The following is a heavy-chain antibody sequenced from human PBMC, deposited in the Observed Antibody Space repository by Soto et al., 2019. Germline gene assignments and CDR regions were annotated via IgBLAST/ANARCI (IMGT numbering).Heavy chain of an antibody. J-gene: IGHJ3*02. V-gene: IGHV1-2*02. CDR3: ARYLIGYCSGGSCYGAFDI. CDR2: INPNSGGT. CDR1: GYTFTGYY. Sequence: ASVKVSCKASGYTFTGYYMHWVRQAPGQGLEWMGWINPNSGGTNYAQKFQGRVTMTRDTSISTAYMELSRLRSDDTAVYYCARYLIGYCSGGSCYGAFDIWGQGTMVTVS. D-gene: IGHD2-15*01.